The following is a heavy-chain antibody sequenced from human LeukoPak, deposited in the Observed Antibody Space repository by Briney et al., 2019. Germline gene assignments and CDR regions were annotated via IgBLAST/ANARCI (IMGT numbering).Heavy chain of an antibody. J-gene: IGHJ4*02. CDR2: IYPGDSDT. D-gene: IGHD6-13*01. CDR3: ARRLAAAAGFDY. V-gene: IGHV5-51*01. Sequence: GESLKISCKGSGYSFPTYWIVWVRQMPGKGPEWVGVIYPGDSDTRYSPSFQGQVTISADKSSSTAYLQWSSLKASDTAMYYCARRLAAAAGFDYWGQGTLVTVSS. CDR1: GYSFPTYW.